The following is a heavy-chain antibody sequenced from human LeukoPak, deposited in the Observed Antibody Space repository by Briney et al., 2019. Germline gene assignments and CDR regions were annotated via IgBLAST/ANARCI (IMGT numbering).Heavy chain of an antibody. V-gene: IGHV3-30*03. CDR2: ISYDGSNK. J-gene: IGHJ3*02. Sequence: PGGSLRLSCAASGFTFSSYGMHWVRQAPGKGLEWVAVISYDGSNKYYADSVKGRFTISRDNSKNTLYLQMNSLRAEDTAVYYCARDESIAVVGDAFDIWGQGTIVTVSS. D-gene: IGHD6-6*01. CDR3: ARDESIAVVGDAFDI. CDR1: GFTFSSYG.